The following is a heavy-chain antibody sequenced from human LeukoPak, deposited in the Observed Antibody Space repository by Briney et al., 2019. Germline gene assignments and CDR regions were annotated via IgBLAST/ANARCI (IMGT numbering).Heavy chain of an antibody. J-gene: IGHJ5*02. CDR2: IYTSGST. CDR3: ARSSGYQLYNWFDP. CDR1: GGSISSSSYY. V-gene: IGHV4-39*07. Sequence: PSETLSLTCTVSGGSISSSSYYWGWIRQPPGKGLEWIGRIYTSGSTNYNPSLKSRVTMSVDTSKNQFSLKLSSVTAADTAVYYCARSSGYQLYNWFDPWGQGTLVTVSS. D-gene: IGHD3-22*01.